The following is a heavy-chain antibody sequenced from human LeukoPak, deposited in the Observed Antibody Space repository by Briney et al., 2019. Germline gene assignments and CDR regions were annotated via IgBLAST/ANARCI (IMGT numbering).Heavy chain of an antibody. J-gene: IGHJ4*02. V-gene: IGHV4-34*01. CDR2: INHSGST. Sequence: SETLSLTCAVYGGSFSSYYWSWIRQSPGRGLEWIGEINHSGSTYYNPSLKSRVTISEDTSKNQFSLKLSSVTAADAAVYYCARGVRIAEYWGQGTLVTVSS. CDR3: ARGVRIAEY. D-gene: IGHD6-13*01. CDR1: GGSFSSYY.